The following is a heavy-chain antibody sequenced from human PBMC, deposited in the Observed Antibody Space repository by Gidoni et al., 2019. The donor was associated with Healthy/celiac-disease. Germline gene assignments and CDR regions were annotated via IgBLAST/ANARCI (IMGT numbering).Heavy chain of an antibody. D-gene: IGHD6-6*01. Sequence: QLQLQESGPGLVKPSETLSLTCTVSGGSISSSSYYWGWIRQPPGKGLEWIGSIYYSGSTYYNPSLKSRVTISVDTSKNQFSLKLSSVTAADTAVYYCARQKEYSSSGPLMDVWGQGTTVTVSS. CDR2: IYYSGST. V-gene: IGHV4-39*01. CDR3: ARQKEYSSSGPLMDV. CDR1: GGSISSSSYY. J-gene: IGHJ6*02.